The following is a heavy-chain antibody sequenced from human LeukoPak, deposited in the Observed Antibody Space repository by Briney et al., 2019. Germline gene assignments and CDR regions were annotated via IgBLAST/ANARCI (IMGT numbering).Heavy chain of an antibody. D-gene: IGHD3-10*01. J-gene: IGHJ3*02. Sequence: ASVKVSCKASGYTFTSYYMHWVRQAPGQGLEWMGIINPSGGGTNYAQKFQGRVTMTRDMSTSTAYMEVSSLRSDDTAVYYCARDPTGGSGAFDIWGQGTMVTVSS. CDR3: ARDPTGGSGAFDI. CDR1: GYTFTSYY. CDR2: INPSGGGT. V-gene: IGHV1-46*01.